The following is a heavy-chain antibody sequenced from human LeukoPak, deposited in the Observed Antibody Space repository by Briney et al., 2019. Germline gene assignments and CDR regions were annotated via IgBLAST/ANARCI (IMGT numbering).Heavy chain of an antibody. CDR3: ARGTHSSSPIPLDY. D-gene: IGHD6-6*01. Sequence: SETLSLTCTVSGGSMSTYYWSGMRQTPGKGLEWIGYIYYSGSTNYNPSLKSRVTISVDTSKNQFSLKVNSVTAADTAVYYCARGTHSSSPIPLDYWGQGTLVTVSS. V-gene: IGHV4-59*01. J-gene: IGHJ4*02. CDR2: IYYSGST. CDR1: GGSMSTYY.